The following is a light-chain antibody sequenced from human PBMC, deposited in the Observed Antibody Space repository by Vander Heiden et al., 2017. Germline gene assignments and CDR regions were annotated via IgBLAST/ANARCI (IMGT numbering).Light chain of an antibody. CDR1: QGISSY. CDR2: AAS. J-gene: IGKJ1*01. V-gene: IGKV1-8*01. CDR3: QQYYSYPWT. Sequence: PSSFSASTGDRVTITCRASQGISSYLAWYQQKPGKAPKLLIYAASTLQSGVPSRFSGSGSGTDFTLTISCLQSEDFATYYCQQYYSYPWTFGQGTKVEIK.